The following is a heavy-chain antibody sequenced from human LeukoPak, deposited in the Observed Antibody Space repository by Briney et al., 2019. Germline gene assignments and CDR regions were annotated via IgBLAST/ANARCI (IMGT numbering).Heavy chain of an antibody. J-gene: IGHJ4*02. CDR2: IYPGDSDT. D-gene: IGHD3-3*01. V-gene: IGHV5-51*01. CDR1: GYSFTNYW. CDR3: ARHPPKSYDYWSGYYELDY. Sequence: GESLKISCKGSGYSFTNYWIGWVRQMPGKGLEWMGIIYPGDSDTRYSPSFRGQFTISADKSISTAYLQWSSLRASDSVMYYCARHPPKSYDYWSGYYELDYWGQGTLVTVSS.